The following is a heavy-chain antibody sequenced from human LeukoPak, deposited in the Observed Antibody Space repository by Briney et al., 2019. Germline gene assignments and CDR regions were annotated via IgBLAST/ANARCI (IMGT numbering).Heavy chain of an antibody. J-gene: IGHJ4*02. CDR3: ARASHCSSTSCSFDY. CDR2: IHNSGSS. D-gene: IGHD2-2*01. Sequence: SETLSLTCTVSGGSISNYYWSWIRQPPGKGLEWIGYIHNSGSSSYNPSLRSRVTISVDTTKTQFSLKLTSVTPTDTAVYYCARASHCSSTSCSFDYWGQGTLVTVSS. V-gene: IGHV4-59*01. CDR1: GGSISNYY.